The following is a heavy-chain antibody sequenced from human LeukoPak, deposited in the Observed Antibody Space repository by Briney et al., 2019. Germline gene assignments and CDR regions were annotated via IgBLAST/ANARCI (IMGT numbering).Heavy chain of an antibody. Sequence: GGSLRLSCAASGFTFSSYAMHWVRQAPGKGLEWVAVISYDGSNKYYADSVKGRFTISRGNSKNTLYLQMNSLRAEDTAVYYCARSGDIVATIGRYYYYYGMDVWGQGTTVTVSS. J-gene: IGHJ6*02. CDR3: ARSGDIVATIGRYYYYYGMDV. CDR2: ISYDGSNK. CDR1: GFTFSSYA. D-gene: IGHD5-12*01. V-gene: IGHV3-30-3*01.